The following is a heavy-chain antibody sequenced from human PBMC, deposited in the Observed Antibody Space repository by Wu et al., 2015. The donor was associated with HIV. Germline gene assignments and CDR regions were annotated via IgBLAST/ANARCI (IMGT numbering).Heavy chain of an antibody. CDR3: ARDEGDY. Sequence: QIQMVQSGGEVKKPGASVKVSCEASDYTFTSYGISWVRQAPGQGLEWMGWISPFNGNKNYAQKFQGRLTMTTDTSTSAAYMELRSLISDDTAIYYCARDEGDYWGQGTLVTVSS. CDR2: ISPFNGNK. J-gene: IGHJ4*02. V-gene: IGHV1-18*04. CDR1: DYTFTSYG.